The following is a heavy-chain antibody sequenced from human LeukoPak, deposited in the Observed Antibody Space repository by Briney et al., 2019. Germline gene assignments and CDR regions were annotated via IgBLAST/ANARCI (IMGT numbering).Heavy chain of an antibody. CDR1: GGTFSSYA. J-gene: IGHJ3*02. V-gene: IGHV1-69*05. Sequence: GSSVKVSCKASGGTFSSYAISWVRQAPGQGLEWMGRIIPTFGTANYAQKFQGRVTITTDESTSTAYMELSSLRSEDTAVYYCARDPISGGSLRSAFDIWGQGTMVTVSS. CDR3: ARDPISGGSLRSAFDI. D-gene: IGHD1-26*01. CDR2: IIPTFGTA.